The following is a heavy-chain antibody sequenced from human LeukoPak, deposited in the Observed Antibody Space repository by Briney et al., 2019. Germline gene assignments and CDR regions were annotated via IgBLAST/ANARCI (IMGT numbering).Heavy chain of an antibody. J-gene: IGHJ6*03. Sequence: EASVKVSCKASGYTFTSYDINWVRQATGQGLEWMGWMNPNSGNTGYAQKFQGRVTMTRNTSMSTAYMELSSLRSEDTAVYYCARGRRRYCSSTSCSYYYYMDVWGEGTTVTVSS. CDR2: MNPNSGNT. CDR3: ARGRRRYCSSTSCSYYYYMDV. CDR1: GYTFTSYD. V-gene: IGHV1-8*01. D-gene: IGHD2-2*01.